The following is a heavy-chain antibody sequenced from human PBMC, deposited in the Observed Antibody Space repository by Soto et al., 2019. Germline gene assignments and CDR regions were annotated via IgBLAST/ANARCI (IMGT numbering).Heavy chain of an antibody. CDR3: AKASSSGWHNFDY. D-gene: IGHD6-19*01. V-gene: IGHV3-30*18. CDR2: ISFDGSNE. Sequence: PGGSLRLSCAASGFTFTSCGMHWVRQAPGKGLEWVAVISFDGSNENYVDSVKDRFTISRDNSRNTLFLEMNSLRGEDTAVYYCAKASSSGWHNFDYWGQGTLVTVSS. CDR1: GFTFTSCG. J-gene: IGHJ4*02.